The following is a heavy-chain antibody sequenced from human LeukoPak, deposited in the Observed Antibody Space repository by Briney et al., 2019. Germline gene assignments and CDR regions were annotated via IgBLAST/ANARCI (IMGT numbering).Heavy chain of an antibody. CDR3: ARDKTIQLWTPFDY. D-gene: IGHD5-18*01. CDR2: ISSSSSTI. V-gene: IGHV3-48*04. Sequence: GGSLRLSCAASGFTFSSYSMNWVRQAPGKGLEWVSYISSSSSTIYYADSVKGRFTISRDNAKNSLYLQMNSLRAEDTAVYYCARDKTIQLWTPFDYWGQGTLVTVSS. CDR1: GFTFSSYS. J-gene: IGHJ4*02.